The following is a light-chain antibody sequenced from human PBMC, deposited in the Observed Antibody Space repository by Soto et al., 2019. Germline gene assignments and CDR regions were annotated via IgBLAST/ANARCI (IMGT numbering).Light chain of an antibody. V-gene: IGKV2-28*01. Sequence: DIVMTHPPLSLPVTPGEAASISCRSSQSLLHSNGYNYVDWYLQKAGQSPHLLIYVGSNRASGVPDRFSGSGSVTYFTLKISGVEAEDVGVYYCMQSLETPWTFGQGTKVDIK. CDR3: MQSLETPWT. CDR2: VGS. CDR1: QSLLHSNGYNY. J-gene: IGKJ1*01.